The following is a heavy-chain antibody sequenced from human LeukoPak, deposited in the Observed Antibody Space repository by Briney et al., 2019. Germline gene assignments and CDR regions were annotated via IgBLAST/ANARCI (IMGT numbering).Heavy chain of an antibody. CDR2: IYYSGST. V-gene: IGHV4-59*01. CDR3: ARDLAPAASWGAFDI. CDR1: GGSISSYY. Sequence: SETLSLTCTVSGGSISSYYWSWIRQPPGKGLEWIGYIYYSGSTNYNPSLKSRVTISVDTSKNQFSLKLSSVTAADTAVYYCARDLAPAASWGAFDIWGQGTMVTVSS. J-gene: IGHJ3*02. D-gene: IGHD2-2*01.